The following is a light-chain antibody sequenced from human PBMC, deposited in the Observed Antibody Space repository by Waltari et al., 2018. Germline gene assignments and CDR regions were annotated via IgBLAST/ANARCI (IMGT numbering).Light chain of an antibody. J-gene: IGLJ1*01. CDR3: CSYAGAYAFV. Sequence: QSALTQPRSVSGSPGQSVTISCTGTSSDVGGYNYVSWYQQYPGKAPRVVIYDVSKRPSGVPDRFSVSKSGNAASRTISGLQAGDEADYYCCSYAGAYAFVFGTGTKVTVL. CDR1: SSDVGGYNY. V-gene: IGLV2-11*01. CDR2: DVS.